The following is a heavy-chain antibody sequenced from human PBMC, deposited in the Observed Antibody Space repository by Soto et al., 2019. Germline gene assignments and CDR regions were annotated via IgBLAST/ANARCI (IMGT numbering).Heavy chain of an antibody. J-gene: IGHJ5*02. CDR3: AADLGPADDSNNWCDP. CDR1: GFIFSHAW. Sequence: EVQLVESGGDLVKPGGSLRLSCAASGFIFSHAWFHWVRQPPGKGLELVGRVKNNGGATDYAASVKGRFTSSRDDSKDTVYRQRSSLRTEDTAIYYCAADLGPADDSNNWCDPWGQGTLVTVSS. V-gene: IGHV3-15*07. D-gene: IGHD5-18*01. CDR2: VKNNGGAT.